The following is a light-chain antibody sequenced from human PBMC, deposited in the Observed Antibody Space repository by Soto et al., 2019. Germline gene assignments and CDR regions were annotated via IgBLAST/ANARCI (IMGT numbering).Light chain of an antibody. J-gene: IGKJ2*01. V-gene: IGKV4-1*01. CDR1: QSVLYSSNNKNY. Sequence: DIVMTQSPDSLAVSLGERATINCKSSQSVLYSSNNKNYLAWYQQKPGQPPKLLIYWASTRESGVPDRFSGSGSGTDFTLTISSLQAEDVAVYYCQQYYSTPPSTFGQGTKPEIQ. CDR3: QQYYSTPPST. CDR2: WAS.